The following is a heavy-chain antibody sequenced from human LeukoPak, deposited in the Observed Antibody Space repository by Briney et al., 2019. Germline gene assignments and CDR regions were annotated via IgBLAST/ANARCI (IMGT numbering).Heavy chain of an antibody. D-gene: IGHD6-19*01. V-gene: IGHV3-66*01. J-gene: IGHJ4*02. CDR2: IYGGGTT. Sequence: GSLRLSCAASGFTVSNYMTWVRQAPGKGLEWVSVIYGGGTTYYADSVKGRFTISRDNSKNTLYLQMNSLRAEDTAVYYCAKSHDTSGWTFDSWGQGTLVTVSS. CDR3: AKSHDTSGWTFDS. CDR1: GFTVSNY.